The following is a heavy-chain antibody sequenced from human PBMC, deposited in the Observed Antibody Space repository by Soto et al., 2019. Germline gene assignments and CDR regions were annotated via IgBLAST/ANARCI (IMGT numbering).Heavy chain of an antibody. D-gene: IGHD5-12*01. CDR3: ARETVATTPGSYYSYGMDV. CDR1: GGTFSSYT. V-gene: IGHV1-69*08. CDR2: IIPILGIA. J-gene: IGHJ6*02. Sequence: QVQLVQSGAEVKKPGSSVKVSCKASGGTFSSYTISWVRQAPGQGLEWMGRIIPILGIANYAQKFQGRVTITAEKXXTXAXXELSSLRTEDTAVYYCARETVATTPGSYYSYGMDVWGQGTTVTVSS.